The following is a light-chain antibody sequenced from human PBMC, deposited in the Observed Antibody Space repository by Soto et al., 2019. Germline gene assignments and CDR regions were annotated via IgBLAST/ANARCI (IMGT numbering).Light chain of an antibody. J-gene: IGKJ4*01. V-gene: IGKV3-20*01. CDR2: GVS. Sequence: EIVLTQSPGTLSLSPGDRATLSCRASQSVSSSHLACYQQKPGQAPRLLFFGVSNSAAVVPDRFGGSGSGTAFTLTISRLEPEDFAVDYCQQYCFSPLTFGGGTKVEIK. CDR1: QSVSSSH. CDR3: QQYCFSPLT.